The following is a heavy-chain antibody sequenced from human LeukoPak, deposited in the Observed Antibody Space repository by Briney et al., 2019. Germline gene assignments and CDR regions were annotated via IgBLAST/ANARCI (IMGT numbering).Heavy chain of an antibody. CDR3: ARVDTGRGWYHGGFDF. V-gene: IGHV4-34*01. J-gene: IGHJ4*02. CDR2: INHSGST. Sequence: MPSETLSLTCAVYGGSFSGYYWSWIRQPPGKGLEWIGEINHSGSTNYNPSLKSRVTISVDTSKNQFSLKLSSVTAADTAVYYCARVDTGRGWYHGGFDFWGQGTLVTVSS. CDR1: GGSFSGYY. D-gene: IGHD6-19*01.